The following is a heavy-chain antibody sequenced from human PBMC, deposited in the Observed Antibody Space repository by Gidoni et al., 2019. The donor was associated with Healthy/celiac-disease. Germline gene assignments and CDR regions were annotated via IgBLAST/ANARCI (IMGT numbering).Heavy chain of an antibody. V-gene: IGHV4-39*01. J-gene: IGHJ2*01. CDR3: ARLYDSSGYYSHWYFDL. CDR1: GGSISSSSYY. D-gene: IGHD3-22*01. CDR2: IYYSGST. Sequence: QLQLQESGPGLVKPSETLSLTCTVSGGSISSSSYYWGWIRQPPGKGLEWIGSIYYSGSTYYNPSLKRRVTISVDTSKNQFSLKLSSVTVADTAVYYCARLYDSSGYYSHWYFDLWGRGTLVTVSS.